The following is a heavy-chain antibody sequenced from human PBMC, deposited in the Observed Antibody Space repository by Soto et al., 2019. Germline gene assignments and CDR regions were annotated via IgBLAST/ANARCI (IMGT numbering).Heavy chain of an antibody. Sequence: GGSLRLSCAASGFTFSSYWMSWVRQAPGKGLEWVANIKKDGSEKYYVDSVKGRSTISRDNAKNSLYLQMNSLRAEDTAVYYCVRWVPQWGWDAFDIWGQGTMVTVSS. J-gene: IGHJ3*02. CDR3: VRWVPQWGWDAFDI. CDR1: GFTFSSYW. D-gene: IGHD6-19*01. V-gene: IGHV3-7*05. CDR2: IKKDGSEK.